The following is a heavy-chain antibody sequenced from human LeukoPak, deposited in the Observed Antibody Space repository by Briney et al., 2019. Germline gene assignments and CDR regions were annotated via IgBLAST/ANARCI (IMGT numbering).Heavy chain of an antibody. CDR1: GGTFSSYA. Sequence: ASVKVSCKASGGTFSSYAISWVRQAPGQGLEWMGRIIPIFGIANYAQKFQGRVTITADKSTSTAYMELSSLRSEDTAVYYCAGEKADYFDYWGQGTLVTVSS. J-gene: IGHJ4*02. CDR2: IIPIFGIA. V-gene: IGHV1-69*04. CDR3: AGEKADYFDY.